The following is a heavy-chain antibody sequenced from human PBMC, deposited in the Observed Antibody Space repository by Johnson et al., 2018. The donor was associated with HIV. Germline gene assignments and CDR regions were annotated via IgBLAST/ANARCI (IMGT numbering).Heavy chain of an antibody. V-gene: IGHV3-7*05. CDR3: ASDHYDSSGYYTEAFDI. CDR1: GFTFSSYW. Sequence: VQLVESGGGLVQPGGSLRLSCAASGFTFSSYWMSWVRQAPGKGLEWVANIKQDGSEKYYVDSVKGRFTISRDNAKNSLYLQMNSLRAEDTAVDYCASDHYDSSGYYTEAFDIWGQGTMVTVSS. D-gene: IGHD3-22*01. J-gene: IGHJ3*02. CDR2: IKQDGSEK.